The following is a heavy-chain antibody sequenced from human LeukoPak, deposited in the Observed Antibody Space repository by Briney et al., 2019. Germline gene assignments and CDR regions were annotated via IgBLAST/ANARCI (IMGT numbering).Heavy chain of an antibody. J-gene: IGHJ4*02. CDR1: GGTFSSYA. V-gene: IGHV1-69*04. Sequence: ASVKVSCKASGGTFSSYAISWVRQAPGQGLEWMGRIIPILGIANYAQKFQGRVTITADKSTSTAYMELSSLRSEDTAVYYCARDSGYCSGCSCYLPLDYWGQGTLVTVSS. CDR3: ARDSGYCSGCSCYLPLDY. CDR2: IIPILGIA. D-gene: IGHD2-15*01.